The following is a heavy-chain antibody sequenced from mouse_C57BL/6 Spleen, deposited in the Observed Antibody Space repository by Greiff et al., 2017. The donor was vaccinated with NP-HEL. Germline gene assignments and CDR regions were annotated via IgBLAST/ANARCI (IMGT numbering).Heavy chain of an antibody. J-gene: IGHJ4*01. Sequence: VKLMESGPGLVQPSQSLSITCTVSGFSLTSYGVHWVRQSPGKGLEWLGVIWRGGSTDYNAAFMSRLSITKDNSKSQVFFKMNSLQADDTAIYYCATPTTVVATGAMDYWGQGTSVTVSS. V-gene: IGHV2-5*01. CDR3: ATPTTVVATGAMDY. CDR1: GFSLTSYG. CDR2: IWRGGST. D-gene: IGHD1-1*01.